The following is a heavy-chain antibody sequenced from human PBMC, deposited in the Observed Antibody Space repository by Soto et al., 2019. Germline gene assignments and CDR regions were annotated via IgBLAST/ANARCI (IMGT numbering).Heavy chain of an antibody. CDR1: GGSISSGGYS. D-gene: IGHD1-1*01. V-gene: IGHV4-30-2*01. CDR2: IYHSGST. CDR3: ARTTRRIGYFDY. Sequence: SETLSLTCAVSGGSISSGGYSWSWIRQPPGKGLEWIGYIYHSGSTYYNPSLKSRVTISVDRPKNQFSLKLSSVTAADTAVYYCARTTRRIGYFDYWGQGTLVTVSS. J-gene: IGHJ4*02.